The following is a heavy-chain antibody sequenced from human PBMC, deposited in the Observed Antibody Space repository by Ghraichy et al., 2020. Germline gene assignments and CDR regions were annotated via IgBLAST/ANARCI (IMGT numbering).Heavy chain of an antibody. Sequence: ASVKVSCKASGYHFISFGISWVRQAPGQGLEWMGWISAYNGNTKYAQKFQGRVTMTTDTSTSTAHMELGSLRSDDTAVYYCARDPRSIVVVIGDTPELDYWGQGTLVTVSS. J-gene: IGHJ4*02. CDR3: ARDPRSIVVVIGDTPELDY. CDR2: ISAYNGNT. D-gene: IGHD2-15*01. CDR1: GYHFISFG. V-gene: IGHV1-18*01.